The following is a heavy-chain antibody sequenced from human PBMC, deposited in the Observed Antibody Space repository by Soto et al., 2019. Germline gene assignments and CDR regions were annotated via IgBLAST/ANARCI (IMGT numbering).Heavy chain of an antibody. CDR3: AKDWASSSWYPFDAFDI. CDR2: ISYDGSNK. Sequence: QVQLVESGGGVVQPGRSLRLSCAASGFTFSSYGMHWVRQAPGKGLEWVAVISYDGSNKYYADSVKGRFTISRDNSKNTLYLQMNSLRAEDTAVYYCAKDWASSSWYPFDAFDIWGQGTMVTVSS. V-gene: IGHV3-30*18. J-gene: IGHJ3*02. CDR1: GFTFSSYG. D-gene: IGHD6-13*01.